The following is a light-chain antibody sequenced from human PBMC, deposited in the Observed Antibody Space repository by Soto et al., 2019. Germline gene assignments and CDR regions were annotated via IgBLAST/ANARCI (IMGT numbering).Light chain of an antibody. J-gene: IGLJ2*01. V-gene: IGLV1-51*01. CDR3: GTWDSSLSAGV. CDR1: SSNIGNNY. CDR2: DNN. Sequence: QSVLTQPPSVSAAPGQKVTISCSGSSSNIGNNYVSWYQQLPGTAPKLLIYDNNKRPSGIPDRFSGSKSGTSATLGIIGLQTGDEADYHCGTWDSSLSAGVFGGGTQLTVL.